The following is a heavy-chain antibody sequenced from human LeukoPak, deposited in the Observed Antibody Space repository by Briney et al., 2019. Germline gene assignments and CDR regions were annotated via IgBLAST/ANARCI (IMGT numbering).Heavy chain of an antibody. CDR1: GGTFSRYA. J-gene: IGHJ4*02. CDR2: IIPIFGTA. V-gene: IGHV1-69*05. CDR3: ARGAGTALDPFDY. Sequence: VASVKVSCKASGGTFSRYAISWVRQAPGQGLEWMGGIIPIFGTANYAQKFQGRVTITTDESTSTAYMELSSLRSEDTAVYYCARGAGTALDPFDYWGQGTLVTVSS. D-gene: IGHD1-7*01.